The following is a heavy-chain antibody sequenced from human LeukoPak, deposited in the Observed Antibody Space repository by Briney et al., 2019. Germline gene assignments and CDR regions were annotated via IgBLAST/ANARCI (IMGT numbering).Heavy chain of an antibody. Sequence: GGSLRLSCAASGFTFSNFGMHWVRQAPGKGLEWVADIWYDGSNKYYADSVKGRFTISRDNSKNTLYLQMNSLRAEDTAVYYCAKWKYSNSGIDDYWGQGTLVTVSS. CDR3: AKWKYSNSGIDDY. D-gene: IGHD6-6*01. J-gene: IGHJ4*02. CDR2: IWYDGSNK. V-gene: IGHV3-33*06. CDR1: GFTFSNFG.